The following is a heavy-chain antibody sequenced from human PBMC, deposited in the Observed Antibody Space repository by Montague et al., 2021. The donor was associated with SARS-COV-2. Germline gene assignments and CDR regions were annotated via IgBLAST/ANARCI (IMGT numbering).Heavy chain of an antibody. CDR1: GFSLSTPNVG. Sequence: VKPTQTLTLTCTFSGFSLSTPNVGVGWIRQPPGKALEWLALIYSNDDKRYSPSLQSRLTITKDTSKNQVVLSLTNVDPVDTATYYCAHLIQYYDIFTGIPFDYWGQGTQVTVSS. CDR3: AHLIQYYDIFTGIPFDY. D-gene: IGHD3-9*01. V-gene: IGHV2-5*01. CDR2: IYSNDDK. J-gene: IGHJ4*02.